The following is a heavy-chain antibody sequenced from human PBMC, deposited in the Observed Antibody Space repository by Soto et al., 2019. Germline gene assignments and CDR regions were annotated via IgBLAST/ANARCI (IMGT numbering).Heavy chain of an antibody. Sequence: EVQLLESGGGLVQPGGSLRLSCEASGFTFSSYAMGWVRQAPGKGLEWVSGITSSGVRTYYAESVKGRFTISRDNSKNTLWLQMDSLRVEDTGLYYCARQKLKSSTWYGSLDSWGQGTLVTVSS. CDR3: ARQKLKSSTWYGSLDS. D-gene: IGHD2-2*01. V-gene: IGHV3-23*05. CDR2: ITSSGVRT. CDR1: GFTFSSYA. J-gene: IGHJ4*02.